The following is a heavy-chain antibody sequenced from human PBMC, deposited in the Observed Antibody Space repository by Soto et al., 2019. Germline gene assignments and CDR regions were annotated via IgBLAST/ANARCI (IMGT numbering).Heavy chain of an antibody. CDR2: ISTYNGYT. J-gene: IGHJ5*02. CDR3: ARDLYDFWSGYSAAPFDP. CDR1: GYTFTSYC. V-gene: IGHV1-18*01. Sequence: ASVKVSCKASGYTFTSYCINWVLQAPGQGLEWMGWISTYNGYTNYAQKLQGRVTMTTDTSTSTAYMELRSLRSDDTAVYYCARDLYDFWSGYSAAPFDPWGQGTLVTVSS. D-gene: IGHD3-3*01.